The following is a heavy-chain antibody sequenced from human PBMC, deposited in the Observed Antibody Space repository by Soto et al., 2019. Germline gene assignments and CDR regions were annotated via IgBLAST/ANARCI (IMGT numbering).Heavy chain of an antibody. CDR2: IYRGGDT. Sequence: GGSLRLSCAVSGFTVSYNYMNLVRQAPGKGLEWVSVIYRGGDTFYADSVKGRFTISRDNSKNTLYLQMNSLRAEDTAVYYCARGMYGSGSYYIGDAFDMWGQGTMVTVSS. V-gene: IGHV3-53*01. CDR1: GFTVSYNY. D-gene: IGHD3-10*01. J-gene: IGHJ3*02. CDR3: ARGMYGSGSYYIGDAFDM.